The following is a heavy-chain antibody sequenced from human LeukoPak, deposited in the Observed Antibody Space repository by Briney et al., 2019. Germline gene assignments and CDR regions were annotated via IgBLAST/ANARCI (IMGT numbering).Heavy chain of an antibody. CDR1: GFTFSSYG. Sequence: GGSLRLSCAASGFTFSSYGMTWVRQAPGKGLEWVAVIHTGGDTYYPDSVQGRFTISRDSSKNTLHLQMNSLRGEDTAVYYCARVVSLSGIGYFDYWGRGTLVTVSS. D-gene: IGHD3-10*01. J-gene: IGHJ4*02. CDR3: ARVVSLSGIGYFDY. CDR2: IHTGGDT. V-gene: IGHV3-53*01.